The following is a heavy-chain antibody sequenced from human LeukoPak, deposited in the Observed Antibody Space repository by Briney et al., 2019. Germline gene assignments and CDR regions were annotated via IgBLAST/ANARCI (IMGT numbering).Heavy chain of an antibody. CDR2: ISAYNGNT. Sequence: ASVKVSCKASGYTFTSYGISWVRQAPGQGLEWMGWISAYNGNTNYAQKLQGRVTMTRDTSISTAYMELSRLRSDDTAVYYCATHDYGGNSTAHSDYWGQGTLVTVSS. CDR1: GYTFTSYG. J-gene: IGHJ4*02. D-gene: IGHD4-23*01. CDR3: ATHDYGGNSTAHSDY. V-gene: IGHV1-18*01.